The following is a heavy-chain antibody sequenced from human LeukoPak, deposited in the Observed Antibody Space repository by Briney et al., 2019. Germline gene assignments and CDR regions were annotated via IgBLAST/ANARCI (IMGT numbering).Heavy chain of an antibody. J-gene: IGHJ4*02. CDR1: GXTFTTNA. Sequence: PGGSLRLSCAASGXTFTTNAMSWVRPAPGKGLEWVSAISGRTGATYYADSEKGRFTISRDNSKSTLYLQMDSLRAEDTAVYYCAKCGNSGCHLIDYWGQGTLVTVSS. V-gene: IGHV3-23*01. CDR2: ISGRTGAT. D-gene: IGHD5-12*01. CDR3: AKCGNSGCHLIDY.